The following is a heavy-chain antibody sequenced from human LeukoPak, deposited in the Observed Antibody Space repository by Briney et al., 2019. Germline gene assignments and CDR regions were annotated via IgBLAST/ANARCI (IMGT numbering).Heavy chain of an antibody. CDR1: GFTFSSHG. J-gene: IGHJ4*02. D-gene: IGHD3-10*01. CDR3: ARDLGGVGDVDY. V-gene: IGHV3-30*03. Sequence: GGSLRLSCTASGFTFSSHGMHWVRRAPGKGLEWVALISFDGSNEYYVDSVKSRFTISRDDSKNTLYLQMNSLRAEDTAVYYCARDLGGVGDVDYWGQGTLVTVSS. CDR2: ISFDGSNE.